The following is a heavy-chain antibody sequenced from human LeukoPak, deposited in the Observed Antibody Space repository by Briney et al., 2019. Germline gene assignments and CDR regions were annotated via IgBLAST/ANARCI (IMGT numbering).Heavy chain of an antibody. CDR1: GFTFSSYS. V-gene: IGHV3-21*01. CDR2: ISSSSSYI. J-gene: IGHJ4*02. Sequence: GGSLRLSCAASGFTFSSYSMNWVRQAPGKGLEWVSSISSSSSYIYYADSVKGRFTVSRDNAKNSLYLQMNSLRAEDTAVYYCARAGYYYDSSGYYVFDYWGQGTLVTVSS. CDR3: ARAGYYYDSSGYYVFDY. D-gene: IGHD3-22*01.